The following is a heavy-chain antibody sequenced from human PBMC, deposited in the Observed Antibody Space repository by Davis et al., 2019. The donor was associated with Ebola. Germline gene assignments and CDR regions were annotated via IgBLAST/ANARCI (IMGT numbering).Heavy chain of an antibody. CDR1: GFIFSSYA. V-gene: IGHV3-23*01. Sequence: PGGSLRLSCAASGFIFSSYAMSWVRQAPGKGLEWVSSISVRSITYHADSVKGRFTISRDNSKNTLYLQMNSLRAEDTAVYYCAKVHPPATVTTRWFDPWSQGTLVTVAS. D-gene: IGHD4-17*01. CDR2: ISVRSIT. J-gene: IGHJ5*02. CDR3: AKVHPPATVTTRWFDP.